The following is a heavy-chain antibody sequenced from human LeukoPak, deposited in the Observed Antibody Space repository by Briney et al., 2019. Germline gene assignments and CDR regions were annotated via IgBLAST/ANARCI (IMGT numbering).Heavy chain of an antibody. Sequence: GGSLRLFCAASGFTFSSYAMSWVRQAPGKGLEWVSAISGSGGSTYYADSVKGRFTISRDNSKNTLYLQMNSLRAEDTAVYYCAKGLADIVVVPAADFDYWGQGTLVTVSS. CDR1: GFTFSSYA. J-gene: IGHJ4*02. CDR2: ISGSGGST. CDR3: AKGLADIVVVPAADFDY. D-gene: IGHD2-2*01. V-gene: IGHV3-23*01.